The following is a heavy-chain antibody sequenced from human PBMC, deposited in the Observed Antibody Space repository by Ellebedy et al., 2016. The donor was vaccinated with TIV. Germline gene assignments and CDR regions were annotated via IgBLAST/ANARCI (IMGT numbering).Heavy chain of an antibody. J-gene: IGHJ6*02. Sequence: GGSLRLSXAASGFTFSSYGMHWVRQAPGKGLEWVAVISYDGSNKYYADSVKGRFTISRDNSKNTLFLQMKSLRAEDTAVYYCAKHRAAFYYYGMDDWGQGTTVTVSS. CDR2: ISYDGSNK. D-gene: IGHD2-15*01. CDR1: GFTFSSYG. V-gene: IGHV3-30*18. CDR3: AKHRAAFYYYGMDD.